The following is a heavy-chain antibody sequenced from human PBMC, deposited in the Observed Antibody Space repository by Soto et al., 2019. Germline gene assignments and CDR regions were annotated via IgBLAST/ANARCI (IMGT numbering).Heavy chain of an antibody. Sequence: QFQLVQSGAEVKKPGSSVKVSCKASGGTFSSYTISWVRQAPGQGLEWMGRIIPILGIANYAQKFQGRVTITADKSTSTAYMELSSLRSEDTAVYYCASGAGQWPDRYYFDYWGQGTLVTVSS. J-gene: IGHJ4*02. V-gene: IGHV1-69*02. CDR3: ASGAGQWPDRYYFDY. CDR2: IIPILGIA. CDR1: GGTFSSYT. D-gene: IGHD6-19*01.